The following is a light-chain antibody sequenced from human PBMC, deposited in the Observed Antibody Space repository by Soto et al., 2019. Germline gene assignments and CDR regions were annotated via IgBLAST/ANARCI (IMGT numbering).Light chain of an antibody. CDR2: EVS. Sequence: QSALTQPASVSGSPGQSITISCTGTSSDVGGYNYVSWFQHHPGKAPKLIIYEVSSRPSGVSARFSGSKSGDTASLTISGLQAEDEADYYCSSFTNTITRYAFGTGTKVTVL. CDR3: SSFTNTITRYA. J-gene: IGLJ1*01. CDR1: SSDVGGYNY. V-gene: IGLV2-14*01.